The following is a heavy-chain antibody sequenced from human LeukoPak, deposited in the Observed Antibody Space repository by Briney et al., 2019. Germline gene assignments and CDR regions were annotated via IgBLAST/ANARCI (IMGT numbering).Heavy chain of an antibody. J-gene: IGHJ4*02. CDR2: INYSGST. Sequence: SETLSPTCTVSGGSISSYYWSWIRQPPGKGLEWIGYINYSGSTYYNPSLKSRVTISVDTSKNQFSLKLSSVTAADTAVYYCARLLVAAAANDYWGQGTLVTVSS. V-gene: IGHV4-59*08. CDR1: GGSISSYY. D-gene: IGHD6-13*01. CDR3: ARLLVAAAANDY.